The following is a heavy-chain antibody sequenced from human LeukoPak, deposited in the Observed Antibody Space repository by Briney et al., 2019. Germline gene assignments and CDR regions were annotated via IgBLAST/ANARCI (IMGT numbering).Heavy chain of an antibody. CDR1: GSRFTSYW. J-gene: IGHJ3*02. V-gene: IGHV5-51*01. Sequence: GASLQISCQGSGSRFTSYWIGGVRPLPGKGREWLGINYPGASYPRYSPSFQGQVTISADKSISPAYLQWSSLKASDTAMYYCATALKTTLVTPNDAFDIWGQGTMVTVSS. CDR2: NYPGASYP. D-gene: IGHD4-23*01. CDR3: ATALKTTLVTPNDAFDI.